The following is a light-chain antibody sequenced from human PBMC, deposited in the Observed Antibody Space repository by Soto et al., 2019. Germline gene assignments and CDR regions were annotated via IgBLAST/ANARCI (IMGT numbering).Light chain of an antibody. CDR1: QSISSW. J-gene: IGKJ1*01. V-gene: IGKV1-5*03. CDR2: KAS. Sequence: DIQMTQSPSTRSASVGDRVTITCRASQSISSWLAWYQQKPGKAPKLLIYKASHLENGVPSRFSGSGSGTEFTLTISSLQPDDLATYYCQQYNSYSKTFGQGTKVDIK. CDR3: QQYNSYSKT.